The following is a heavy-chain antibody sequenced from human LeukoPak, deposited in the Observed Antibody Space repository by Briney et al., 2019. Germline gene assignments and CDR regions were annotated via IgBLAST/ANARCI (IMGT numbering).Heavy chain of an antibody. V-gene: IGHV4-59*01. CDR1: GGSISHYY. J-gene: IGHJ6*03. Sequence: SETLSLTCTVSGGSISHYYWSWVRQPPGKGLEWIGHIYNSGSTNYNPSLKSRVTISTDTSKNQFSLKLSSVTAADTAVYYCARVVVFGVVSSDYYYYYMDVWGKGTTVTVSS. CDR3: ARVVVFGVVSSDYYYYYMDV. CDR2: IYNSGST. D-gene: IGHD3-3*01.